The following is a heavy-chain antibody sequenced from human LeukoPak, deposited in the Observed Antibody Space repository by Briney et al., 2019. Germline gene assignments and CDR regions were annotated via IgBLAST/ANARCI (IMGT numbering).Heavy chain of an antibody. V-gene: IGHV5-51*01. CDR3: ARRIAVAGYYFDY. CDR2: IYPGDSDT. CDR1: GYRFTSYW. D-gene: IGHD6-19*01. J-gene: IGHJ4*02. Sequence: GESLKISCKGSGYRFTSYWIAWVCQMPGKGLEWMGIIYPGDSDTRYSPSFQGQVTISADKSISTAYLQWSSLKASDTAMYYCARRIAVAGYYFDYWGQGTLVTVSS.